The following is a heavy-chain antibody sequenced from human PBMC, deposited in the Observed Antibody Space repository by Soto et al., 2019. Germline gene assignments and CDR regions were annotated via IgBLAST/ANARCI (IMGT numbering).Heavy chain of an antibody. V-gene: IGHV3-74*01. CDR2: INTDGSTI. J-gene: IGHJ4*02. D-gene: IGHD5-12*01. Sequence: PGGSLRLSCAASGFTFSSYWIHWVRQAPGKGLVWVSRINTDGSTINYADSVKGRFTISRDNAENTLSLQMNSLRAEDTAVYYCARSGSFRLDSRGQRTPVTVSS. CDR1: GFTFSSYW. CDR3: ARSGSFRLDS.